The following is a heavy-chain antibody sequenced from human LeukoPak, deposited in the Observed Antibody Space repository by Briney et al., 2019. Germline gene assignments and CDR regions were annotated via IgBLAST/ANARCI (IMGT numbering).Heavy chain of an antibody. V-gene: IGHV3-48*01. CDR3: ARELAVAGTVVAFDI. Sequence: GGSLRLSCAASGFTFSSYWMSWVRQAPGKGLEWVSYISSSSSTIYYADSVKGRFTISRDNAKNSLYLQMNSLRAEDTAVYYCARELAVAGTVVAFDIWGQGTMVTVSS. J-gene: IGHJ3*02. CDR1: GFTFSSYW. D-gene: IGHD6-19*01. CDR2: ISSSSSTI.